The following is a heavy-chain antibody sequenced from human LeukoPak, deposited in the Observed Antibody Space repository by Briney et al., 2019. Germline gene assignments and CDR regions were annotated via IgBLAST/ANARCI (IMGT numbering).Heavy chain of an antibody. V-gene: IGHV1-46*01. Sequence: GASVKVSCKASGYTFTSYYMHWVRQAPGQGLEWMGIINPSGGSTSYAQKFQGRVTMTGDMSTSTVYMELSSLRSEDTAVYYCAREYGIGLRSDAFDIWGQGTMVTVSS. CDR1: GYTFTSYY. D-gene: IGHD2-8*01. J-gene: IGHJ3*02. CDR3: AREYGIGLRSDAFDI. CDR2: INPSGGST.